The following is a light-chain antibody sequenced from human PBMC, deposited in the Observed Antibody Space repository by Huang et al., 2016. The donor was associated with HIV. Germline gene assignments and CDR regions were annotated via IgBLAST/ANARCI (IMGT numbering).Light chain of an antibody. V-gene: IGKV1-5*03. CDR3: QQYKSYPYT. Sequence: DIQMTQSPSTLSASVGDRVTITCRASQSVSSWLAWYQQKPGKAPKLLIYQACSLESGDPSRFSGSGSGTEFTLAISSLQPDDFATYYCQQYKSYPYTFGQGTNLEIK. CDR2: QAC. J-gene: IGKJ2*01. CDR1: QSVSSW.